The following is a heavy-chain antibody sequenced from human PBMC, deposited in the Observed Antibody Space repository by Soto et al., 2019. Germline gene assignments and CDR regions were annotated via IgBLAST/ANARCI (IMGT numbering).Heavy chain of an antibody. CDR1: GGTFSSYA. Sequence: ASVKVSCKASGGTFSSYAISWVRQXXGKGLEWMGGIIPIFGTANYAQKFQGRVTITADESTSTAYMELSSLRAEDTAVYYWARVGSAEYQLLYRYGVDYYYYGVDVWGQGTTVTVSS. CDR2: IIPIFGTA. V-gene: IGHV1-69*13. D-gene: IGHD2-2*02. J-gene: IGHJ6*02. CDR3: ARVGSAEYQLLYRYGVDYYYYGVDV.